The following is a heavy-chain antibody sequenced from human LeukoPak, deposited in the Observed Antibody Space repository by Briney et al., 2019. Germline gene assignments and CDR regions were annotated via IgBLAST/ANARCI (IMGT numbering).Heavy chain of an antibody. CDR2: IYHSGST. Sequence: PSETLSLTCAVSGGSISSSNWWSWVRQPPGKGLEWIGEIYHSGSTNYNPSLKSRVTISVDKSKNQFSLKLSSVTAADTAVYYCARDNEVDDYGDYVSGAFDIWGQGTMVTVSS. CDR1: GGSISSSNW. V-gene: IGHV4-4*02. CDR3: ARDNEVDDYGDYVSGAFDI. D-gene: IGHD4-17*01. J-gene: IGHJ3*02.